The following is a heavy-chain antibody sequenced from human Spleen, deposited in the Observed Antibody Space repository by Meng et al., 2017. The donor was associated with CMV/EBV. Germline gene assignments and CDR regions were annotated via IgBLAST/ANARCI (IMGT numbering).Heavy chain of an antibody. CDR2: INQSGNT. J-gene: IGHJ4*02. CDR1: GSFSGYN. CDR3: ASGPTAYTYDNTGGRFDY. D-gene: IGHD5-18*01. V-gene: IGHV4-34*01. Sequence: GSFSGYNWSWIRQPPGKGLEWIGEINQSGNTNYNPSLKSRVTISVDTSKNQFSLKLSSVTAADTAVYYCASGPTAYTYDNTGGRFDYWGQGTLVTVSS.